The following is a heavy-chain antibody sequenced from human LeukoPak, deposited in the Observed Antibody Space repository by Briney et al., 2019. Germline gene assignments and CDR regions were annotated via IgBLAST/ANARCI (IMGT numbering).Heavy chain of an antibody. V-gene: IGHV3-74*01. CDR2: IYVDGRTT. J-gene: IGHJ5*02. CDR3: IRDFRSADL. CDR1: GFTFSNYW. Sequence: GGSLRLSCIASGFTFSNYWMHWVRQPPGKGLVWVSRIYVDGRTTNYADSVKGRFTISRDNAKNTVYLEMNSLSVEDTATYYCIRDFRSADLWGQGTLVTVTS.